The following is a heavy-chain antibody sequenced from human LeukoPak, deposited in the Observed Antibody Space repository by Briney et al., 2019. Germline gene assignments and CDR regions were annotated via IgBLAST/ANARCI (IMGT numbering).Heavy chain of an antibody. Sequence: PGGSLRLSCGASGFTFSSYGMHWVRQAPGKGLEWVAFIRYDGSKKYYADSVKGRFTISRDNSKNTLYLQMNSLRAEDTAVYYCAKDLRGYSYGYFTDYWGQGTLVTVSS. J-gene: IGHJ4*02. CDR3: AKDLRGYSYGYFTDY. V-gene: IGHV3-30*02. CDR1: GFTFSSYG. CDR2: IRYDGSKK. D-gene: IGHD5-18*01.